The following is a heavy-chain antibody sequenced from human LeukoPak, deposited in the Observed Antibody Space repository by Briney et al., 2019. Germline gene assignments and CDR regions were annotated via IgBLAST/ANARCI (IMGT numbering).Heavy chain of an antibody. Sequence: ASVKVSCKASGYTFTSYDINWVRQATGQGLEWMGWMNPNSGNTGYAQKFQGRVTITRNTSISTAYMELSSLRSEDTAVYYCARAHCSGGSCYSGAFDIWGQGTMVTVSS. CDR2: MNPNSGNT. CDR1: GYTFTSYD. CDR3: ARAHCSGGSCYSGAFDI. D-gene: IGHD2-15*01. V-gene: IGHV1-8*03. J-gene: IGHJ3*02.